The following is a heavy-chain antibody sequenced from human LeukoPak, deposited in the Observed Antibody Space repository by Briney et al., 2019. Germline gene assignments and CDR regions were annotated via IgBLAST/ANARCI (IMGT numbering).Heavy chain of an antibody. D-gene: IGHD1-26*01. Sequence: GGSLRLSCAASQFTFNNYAMTWVRQTPGKGLEWVSTITGSGESTYYADSVKGRFTISRDNSKYTLYLQMNSLRAEDTALYYCTKHPIVGAPDYWGQGTLVTVSS. CDR3: TKHPIVGAPDY. J-gene: IGHJ4*02. CDR2: ITGSGEST. V-gene: IGHV3-23*01. CDR1: QFTFNNYA.